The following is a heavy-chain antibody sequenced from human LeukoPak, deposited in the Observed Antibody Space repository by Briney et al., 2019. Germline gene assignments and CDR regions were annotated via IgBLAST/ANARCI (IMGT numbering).Heavy chain of an antibody. CDR2: INSDGSST. J-gene: IGHJ4*02. CDR1: GFTFSNYW. CDR3: AKGGSYVVDY. D-gene: IGHD3-16*01. V-gene: IGHV3-74*01. Sequence: PGGSLRLSCVASGFTFSNYWMHWVRQAPGKGLVWVSRINSDGSSTSYADSVKGRFTISRDNAKNTLYLQMNSLRAEDTAVYYCAKGGSYVVDYWGQGTLVTVPS.